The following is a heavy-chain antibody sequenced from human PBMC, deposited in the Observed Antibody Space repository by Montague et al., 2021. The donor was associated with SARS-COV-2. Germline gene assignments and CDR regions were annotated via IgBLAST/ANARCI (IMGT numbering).Heavy chain of an antibody. CDR1: GGLSNTYSSNRDF. V-gene: IGHV4-61*03. J-gene: IGHJ4*02. CDR3: VRGHIFVPGARGFVH. D-gene: IGHD3-10*02. Sequence: SETLSLTCTVSGGLSNTYSSNRDFWSWIRQTPWKELKRLGWIHNNGYTNYNPSLKTPVTITIHTSTRYFSLRSNFLTATDTAVYYCVRGHIFVPGARGFVHWGQGTLVTVAS. CDR2: IHNNGYT.